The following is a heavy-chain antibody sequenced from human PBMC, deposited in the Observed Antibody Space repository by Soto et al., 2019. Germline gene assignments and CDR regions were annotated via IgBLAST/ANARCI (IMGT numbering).Heavy chain of an antibody. V-gene: IGHV4-59*08. J-gene: IGHJ3*02. CDR2: IYYSGST. Sequence: SETLSLTCTVSGGSISSYYLSLIRQPPGKGLEWIGYIYYSGSTNYNPSLKSRVTISVDTSKNQFSLKLSSVTAADTAVYYCARPQSHDAFDIWGQGTMVTVSS. CDR3: ARPQSHDAFDI. CDR1: GGSISSYY.